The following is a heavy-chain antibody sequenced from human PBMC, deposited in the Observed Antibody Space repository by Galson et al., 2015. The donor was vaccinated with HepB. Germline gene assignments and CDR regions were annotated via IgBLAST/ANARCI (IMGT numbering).Heavy chain of an antibody. CDR3: ARDPYSSDKTRYSSGWSPHFFDY. Sequence: SVKVSCKASGYTFTSYAMHWVRQAPGQRLEWMGWINAGNGNTKYSQKFQGRVTITRDTSASTAYMELSSLRSEDTAVYYCARDPYSSDKTRYSSGWSPHFFDYWGQGTLVTVSS. CDR1: GYTFTSYA. V-gene: IGHV1-3*01. D-gene: IGHD6-19*01. CDR2: INAGNGNT. J-gene: IGHJ4*02.